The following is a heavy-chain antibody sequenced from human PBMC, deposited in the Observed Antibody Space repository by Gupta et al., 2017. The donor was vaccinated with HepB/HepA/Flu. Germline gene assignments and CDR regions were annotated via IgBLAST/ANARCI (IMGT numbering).Heavy chain of an antibody. D-gene: IGHD5-12*01. CDR3: ARDLGYNYDGSDY. V-gene: IGHV1-69*04. CDR2: IIPMLGKA. Sequence: QAQLVQSGAEVTKPGSSVNVSCKASGGLFSTYSISWVRQAPGQGLEWMGRIIPMLGKAVYAQKFQGRVTITADKSTATVYMELSSLRSEETAAYYCARDLGYNYDGSDYWGQGTLVTVSS. J-gene: IGHJ4*02. CDR1: GGLFSTYS.